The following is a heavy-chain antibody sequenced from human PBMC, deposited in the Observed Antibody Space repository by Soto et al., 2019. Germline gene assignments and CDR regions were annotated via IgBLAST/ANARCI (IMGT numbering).Heavy chain of an antibody. CDR3: ARVYCSGIICYQGRVGFDI. J-gene: IGHJ3*02. Sequence: PGGSLRLSCAASGFTFSSYGMHWVRQAPGKGLEWVAVISYDGSNKYYADSVKGRFTISRDNSKNTLYLQMNSLRAEDTAVYYCARVYCSGIICYQGRVGFDICAQRTMVTVSS. CDR1: GFTFSSYG. D-gene: IGHD2-2*01. CDR2: ISYDGSNK. V-gene: IGHV3-30*03.